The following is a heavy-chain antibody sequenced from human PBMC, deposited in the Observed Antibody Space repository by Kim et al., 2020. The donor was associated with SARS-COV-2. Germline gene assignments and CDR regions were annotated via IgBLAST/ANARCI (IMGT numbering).Heavy chain of an antibody. D-gene: IGHD3-10*01. CDR2: ICGNGSIT. CDR3: VREHYKAFD. Sequence: GGSLRLSCATSGFTFSLYAINWVRQAPGKGLEWVSHICGNGSITKHADSVRGRFTISRDNAKNTLFLQMNSLRAEDTAVYYCVREHYKAFD. J-gene: IGHJ4*01. CDR1: GFTFSLYA. V-gene: IGHV3-48*04.